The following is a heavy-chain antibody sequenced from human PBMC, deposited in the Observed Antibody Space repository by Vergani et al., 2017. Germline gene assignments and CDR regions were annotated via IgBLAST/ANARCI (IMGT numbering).Heavy chain of an antibody. Sequence: QVQLQESGPGLVKPSETLSLTCPVSGGSISSYYWCWIRQPPGKGLEWSGYIYYSGSTNYNPSLKSRVTISVDKSKNQFSLKLSSVTAADTAVYYCARVRGTPNYYYYYGMDVWGQGTTVTVSS. CDR3: ARVRGTPNYYYYYGMDV. V-gene: IGHV4-59*01. CDR2: IYYSGST. J-gene: IGHJ6*02. D-gene: IGHD2-15*01. CDR1: GGSISSYY.